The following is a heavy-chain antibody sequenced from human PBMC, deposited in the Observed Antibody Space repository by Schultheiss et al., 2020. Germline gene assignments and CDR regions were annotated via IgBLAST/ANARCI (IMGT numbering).Heavy chain of an antibody. V-gene: IGHV4-39*07. J-gene: IGHJ6*02. CDR3: ARAPRAAYYYYYGMDV. CDR1: GGSISSSSYY. D-gene: IGHD6-25*01. CDR2: IYYSGST. Sequence: SETLSLTCTVSGGSISSSSYYWGWIRQPPGKGLEWIGSIYYSGSTYYNPSLKSRVTISVDKSKNQFSLKLSSVTAADTAVYYCARAPRAAYYYYYGMDVWGQGTTVTVSS.